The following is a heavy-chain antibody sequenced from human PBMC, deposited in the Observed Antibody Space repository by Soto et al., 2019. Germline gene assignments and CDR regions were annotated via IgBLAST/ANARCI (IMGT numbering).Heavy chain of an antibody. V-gene: IGHV2-5*02. J-gene: IGHJ3*02. CDR3: AHSLIAAADIDDAFDI. CDR1: GFSLSTSGVG. D-gene: IGHD6-13*01. Sequence: QITLKESGPTLVKPTQTLTLTCTFSGFSLSTSGVGVGWIHQPPGKALEWLALIYWDDDKRYSPSLKSRLTITKDTSKNQVVLTMTNMDPVDTATYYCAHSLIAAADIDDAFDIWGQGTMVTVSS. CDR2: IYWDDDK.